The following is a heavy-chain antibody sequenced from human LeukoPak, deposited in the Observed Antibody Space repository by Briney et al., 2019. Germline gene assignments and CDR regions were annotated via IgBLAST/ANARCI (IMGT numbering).Heavy chain of an antibody. CDR1: GFTFSSYW. CDR3: AKPARTDYADY. CDR2: ISGSGGRT. V-gene: IGHV3-23*01. Sequence: GGSLRLSCAASGFTFSSYWMSWVRQAPGKGLEWVSAISGSGGRTHYADSVKGRFTISRDNSKNTLYLQMSSLRAEDTAVYYCAKPARTDYADYWGQGTLVTVSS. D-gene: IGHD1-14*01. J-gene: IGHJ4*02.